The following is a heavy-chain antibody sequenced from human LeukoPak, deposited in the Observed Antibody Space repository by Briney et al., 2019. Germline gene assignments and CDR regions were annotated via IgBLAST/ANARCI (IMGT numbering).Heavy chain of an antibody. CDR2: IIPIFGIA. V-gene: IGHV1-69*04. CDR1: GGTFSSYA. Sequence: SVKVSCKASGGTFSSYAISWVRQAPGQGLEWMGRIIPIFGIANYAQKFQGRVTITADKSTSTAYMELSSLRSEDTAVYYCAREGSGYDPLGPYYYYGMDVWGQGTTVTVSS. D-gene: IGHD5-12*01. J-gene: IGHJ6*02. CDR3: AREGSGYDPLGPYYYYGMDV.